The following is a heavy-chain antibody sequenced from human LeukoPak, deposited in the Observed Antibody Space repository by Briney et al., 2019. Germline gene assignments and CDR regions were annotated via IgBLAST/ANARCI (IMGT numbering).Heavy chain of an antibody. CDR1: GYTFTRYY. J-gene: IGHJ4*02. Sequence: GASVKVSCKASGYTFTRYYMHWVRQAPGQGLEWMGWISAYNGNTNYAQKLQGRVTMTTDTSTSTAYMELRSLRSDDTAVYYCASTPYSSGWYYFDYWGQGTLVTVSS. CDR2: ISAYNGNT. D-gene: IGHD6-19*01. CDR3: ASTPYSSGWYYFDY. V-gene: IGHV1-18*04.